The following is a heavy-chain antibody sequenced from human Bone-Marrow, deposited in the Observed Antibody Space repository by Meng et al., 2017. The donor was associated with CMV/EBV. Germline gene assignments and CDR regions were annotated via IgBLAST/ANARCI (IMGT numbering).Heavy chain of an antibody. V-gene: IGHV1-46*01. CDR1: GYTFTSYY. Sequence: ASVKVSCKASGYTFTSYYMHWVRQAPGQGREWMGIINPSGGSTSYAQKFQGRVTMTRDTSTSTVYMELSSLRSEDTAVYYCAGEYSGRSYYYGMDVWGQGTTVTVSS. CDR2: INPSGGST. D-gene: IGHD1-26*01. CDR3: AGEYSGRSYYYGMDV. J-gene: IGHJ6*02.